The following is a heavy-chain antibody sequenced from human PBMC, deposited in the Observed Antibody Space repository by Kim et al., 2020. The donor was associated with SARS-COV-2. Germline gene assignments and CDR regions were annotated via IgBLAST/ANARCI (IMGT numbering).Heavy chain of an antibody. J-gene: IGHJ5*02. V-gene: IGHV3-11*04. Sequence: ADSVRGRFTISRDDATDSLFLQLSSLRVEDTAVYYCARDLTIMEGDNWFDAWGQGTPVTVSS. CDR3: ARDLTIMEGDNWFDA. D-gene: IGHD3-16*01.